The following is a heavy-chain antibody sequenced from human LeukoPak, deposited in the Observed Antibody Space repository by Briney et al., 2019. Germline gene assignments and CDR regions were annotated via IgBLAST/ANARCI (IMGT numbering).Heavy chain of an antibody. Sequence: GGSLRLSCAASGFTFSNAWMSWVRQAPGKGPEWVSSITSSSSYIYYADSVKGRFTISRDNARNSLYLQMNSLRAEDTALYYCARDGDTVLTRGYYYYMDVWGKGTTVTVSS. CDR1: GFTFSNAW. D-gene: IGHD4-23*01. V-gene: IGHV3-21*01. CDR2: ITSSSSYI. CDR3: ARDGDTVLTRGYYYYMDV. J-gene: IGHJ6*03.